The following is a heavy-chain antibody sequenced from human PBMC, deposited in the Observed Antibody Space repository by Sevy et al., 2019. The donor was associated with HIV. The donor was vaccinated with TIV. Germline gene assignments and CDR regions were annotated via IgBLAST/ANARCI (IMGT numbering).Heavy chain of an antibody. Sequence: GGSLRLSCAASGFNFNTHAMNWVRQAPGKGLEWVSVISAMGTTTYYGDSVKGRFTISRDNSKNTLYLQMNSLRAEDTGVYYCRGVGTTTAFDYWGQGTLVTVSS. V-gene: IGHV3-23*01. D-gene: IGHD1-26*01. CDR2: ISAMGTTT. CDR1: GFNFNTHA. J-gene: IGHJ4*02. CDR3: RGVGTTTAFDY.